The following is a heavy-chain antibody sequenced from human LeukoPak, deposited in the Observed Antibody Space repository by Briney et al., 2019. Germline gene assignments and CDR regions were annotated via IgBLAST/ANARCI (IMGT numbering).Heavy chain of an antibody. CDR1: GGSISSYY. CDR3: ARARDLGSGSYPDY. Sequence: PSETLSLTCTVSGGSISSYYWSWIRQPPGKGLEWIGYIYYSGSTNYNPSLKSRVTISVDTSKNQFSLKLSSVTAADTAVYYCARARDLGSGSYPDYWGQGTLVTVSS. J-gene: IGHJ4*02. D-gene: IGHD3-10*02. CDR2: IYYSGST. V-gene: IGHV4-59*08.